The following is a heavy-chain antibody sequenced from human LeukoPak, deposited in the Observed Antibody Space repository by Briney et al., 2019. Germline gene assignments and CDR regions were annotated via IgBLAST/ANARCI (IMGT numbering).Heavy chain of an antibody. J-gene: IGHJ5*02. V-gene: IGHV4-31*03. Sequence: PSETLSPTCTVSGGSISSGGHFWSWIRQHPGKGLEWIGHIYYSGTTYYNPSLKSRLTISVDTSENQFSLKVNSVTAADTAVYYCARGYNRFGDLGWFDPWGQGTQVIVSS. CDR2: IYYSGTT. CDR1: GGSISSGGHF. D-gene: IGHD3-10*01. CDR3: ARGYNRFGDLGWFDP.